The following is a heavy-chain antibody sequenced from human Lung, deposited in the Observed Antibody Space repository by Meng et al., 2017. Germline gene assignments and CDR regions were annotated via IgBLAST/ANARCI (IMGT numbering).Heavy chain of an antibody. V-gene: IGHV4-34*01. CDR1: GGSFSDYY. D-gene: IGHD4-11*01. Sequence: QVQLQQWGAGLLKPSETLFRTCVVSGGSFSDYYWSWIRQPPGKGLEWIGEINHSGSTNYNPSLESRATISVDTSQNNLSLKLSSVTAADSAVYYCARGPTTMAHDFDYWGQGTLVTVSS. CDR2: INHSGST. CDR3: ARGPTTMAHDFDY. J-gene: IGHJ4*02.